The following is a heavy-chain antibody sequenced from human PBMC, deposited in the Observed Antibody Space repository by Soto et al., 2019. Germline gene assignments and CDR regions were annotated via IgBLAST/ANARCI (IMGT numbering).Heavy chain of an antibody. CDR1: GYTFTGYY. D-gene: IGHD2-15*01. Sequence: QVQLVQSGAEVKKPGASVKVSCKASGYTFTGYYIHWVRQAPGQGLEWMGWINSNSGGTKYAQKFQARVILTRDTSISTAYMELSRLKSDDSAVYYCARVPPLVAASDYWGQGTLVTVST. J-gene: IGHJ4*02. CDR2: INSNSGGT. V-gene: IGHV1-2*02. CDR3: ARVPPLVAASDY.